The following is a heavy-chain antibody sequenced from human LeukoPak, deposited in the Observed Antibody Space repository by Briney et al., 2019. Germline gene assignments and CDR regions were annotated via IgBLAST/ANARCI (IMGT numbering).Heavy chain of an antibody. V-gene: IGHV4-38-2*01. D-gene: IGHD5-24*01. CDR1: GYSISNGYY. J-gene: IGHJ4*02. Sequence: PSETLSPTCAVSGYSISNGYYWGWIRQPPGKGLEWIGSIHHSGSTFYNPSLKSRVTISLDTPKNLFSLNMTSETAADTAVYYCVRGPPRFVSYWGQGTLVTVSS. CDR3: VRGPPRFVSY. CDR2: IHHSGST.